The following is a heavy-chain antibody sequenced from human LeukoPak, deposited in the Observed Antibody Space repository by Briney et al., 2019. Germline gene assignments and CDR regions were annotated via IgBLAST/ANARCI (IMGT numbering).Heavy chain of an antibody. V-gene: IGHV1-2*06. CDR3: ARALFRITMVRGDRFAFDI. CDR1: GYTFTGYY. J-gene: IGHJ3*02. Sequence: ASVKVSCKXSGYTFTGYYMHWVRQAPGQGLERMGRINPNSGGTNYAQKFQGRVTMTRDTSISTAYMELSSLRSEDTAVYYCARALFRITMVRGDRFAFDIWGQGTMVTVSS. D-gene: IGHD3-10*01. CDR2: INPNSGGT.